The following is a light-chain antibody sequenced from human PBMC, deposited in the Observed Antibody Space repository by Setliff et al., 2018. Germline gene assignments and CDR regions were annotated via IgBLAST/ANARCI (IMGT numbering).Light chain of an antibody. V-gene: IGLV2-14*01. Sequence: QSALTQPASVSGSPGQSIIISCTGSASDVGDYNYVSWHQQHPGEAPKLLIYEVINRPSGISNRFSGSKSGNTASLTISGLLAEDEADYFCSSYTSSHTYVFGSGTKVTVL. J-gene: IGLJ1*01. CDR2: EVI. CDR3: SSYTSSHTYV. CDR1: ASDVGDYNY.